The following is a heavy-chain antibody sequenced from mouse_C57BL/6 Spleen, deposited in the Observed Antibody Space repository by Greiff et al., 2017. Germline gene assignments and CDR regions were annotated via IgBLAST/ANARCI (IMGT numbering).Heavy chain of an antibody. J-gene: IGHJ3*01. Sequence: VQLQQSGPGLVQPSQSLSITCTASGFSLTSYGVHWVRQSPGKGLEWLGVIWSGGSTDYNAAFISRLSISKDKSKSQVFFKMTNLQADDTAIYYCAGDSSGSAWFDYWGQGTLVTVSA. D-gene: IGHD3-2*02. V-gene: IGHV2-2*01. CDR1: GFSLTSYG. CDR3: AGDSSGSAWFDY. CDR2: IWSGGST.